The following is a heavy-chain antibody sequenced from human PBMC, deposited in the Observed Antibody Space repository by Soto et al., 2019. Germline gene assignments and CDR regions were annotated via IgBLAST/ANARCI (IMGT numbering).Heavy chain of an antibody. V-gene: IGHV3-9*01. CDR2: ISWNSGSI. CDR3: AKDPNYYDSSGYYNWFDP. J-gene: IGHJ5*02. CDR1: GFTFDDYA. Sequence: GGSLRLSCAASGFTFDDYAMHWVRQAPGKGLEWVSGISWNSGSIGYADSVKGRFTISRDNAKNSLYLQMNSLRAEDTALYYCAKDPNYYDSSGYYNWFDPWGQGTLVTVSS. D-gene: IGHD3-22*01.